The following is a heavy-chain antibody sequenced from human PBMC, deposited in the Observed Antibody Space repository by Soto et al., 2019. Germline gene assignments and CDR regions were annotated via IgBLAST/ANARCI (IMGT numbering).Heavy chain of an antibody. D-gene: IGHD3-10*01. J-gene: IGHJ3*02. CDR3: AREPMVRAAHGFDI. V-gene: IGHV1-2*02. Sequence: QVQLVQSGAEVKKPGASVKVSCKASGYTFTGHYMHWVRQAPGQGLEWMGWINPHSVGTNYAQKFQGRVTMTRDTSISTAYMELSRLRSDDTAVYYCAREPMVRAAHGFDIWGQGTMVTVSS. CDR1: GYTFTGHY. CDR2: INPHSVGT.